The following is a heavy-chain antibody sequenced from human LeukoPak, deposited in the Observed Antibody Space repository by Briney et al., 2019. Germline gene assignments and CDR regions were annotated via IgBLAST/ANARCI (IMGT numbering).Heavy chain of an antibody. CDR3: ARGGADSAHFDY. J-gene: IGHJ4*02. CDR1: GGSISSYY. V-gene: IGHV4-59*01. D-gene: IGHD1-26*01. Sequence: PSETLSLTCTVSGGSISSYYWSWIRQPPGKGLEWIGYIYYSGSTNYNPSLKSRVTISVDTSKNQFSLKRSSVTADDTAVYYCARGGADSAHFDYWGQGTLVTVSS. CDR2: IYYSGST.